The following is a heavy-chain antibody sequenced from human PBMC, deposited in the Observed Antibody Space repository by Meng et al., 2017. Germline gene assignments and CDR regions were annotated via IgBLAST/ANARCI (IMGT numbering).Heavy chain of an antibody. CDR2: INPSGGST. CDR3: ARTPGRRYDYGSERPRKYTYYYGMDV. V-gene: IGHV1-46*01. D-gene: IGHD3-10*01. CDR1: GYTFTTYY. Sequence: ASVKVSCKASGYTFTTYYMHWVRQAPGQGLEWMGIINPSGGSTSYAQKLQGRVTMTRDTSMSTAYMELSSLRSEDTDVYYCARTPGRRYDYGSERPRKYTYYYGMDVWGQGTTVTVSS. J-gene: IGHJ6*02.